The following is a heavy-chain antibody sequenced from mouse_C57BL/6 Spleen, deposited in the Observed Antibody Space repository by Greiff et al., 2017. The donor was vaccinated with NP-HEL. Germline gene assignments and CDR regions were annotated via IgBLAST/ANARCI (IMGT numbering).Heavy chain of an antibody. CDR3: ARPIYYDYGGFAY. CDR2: IYPRSGNT. J-gene: IGHJ3*01. V-gene: IGHV1-81*01. CDR1: GYTFTSYG. Sequence: QVQLQQPGAELVKPGASVKLSCKASGYTFTSYGISWVKQRTGQGLEWIGEIYPRSGNTYYNEKFKGKATLTADKSSSTAYMELRSLTSEDSAVYFCARPIYYDYGGFAYWGQGTLVTVSA. D-gene: IGHD2-4*01.